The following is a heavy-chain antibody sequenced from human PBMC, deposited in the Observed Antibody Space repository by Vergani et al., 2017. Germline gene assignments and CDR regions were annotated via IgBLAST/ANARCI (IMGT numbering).Heavy chain of an antibody. V-gene: IGHV4-39*01. CDR2: IYYSGST. CDR1: GASIRSSNYY. D-gene: IGHD6-19*01. J-gene: IGHJ5*02. CDR3: SRHSTVEWLVKLGWIDP. Sequence: QLQLQESGPGLVKPSATLSLTCSVSGASIRSSNYYLGWIRQPPGKGLEWIASIYYSGSTYYNPSLKSRVNISVDKSKYQFSLKLSSVTAADTDVYFCSRHSTVEWLVKLGWIDPWGQGILVTVSS.